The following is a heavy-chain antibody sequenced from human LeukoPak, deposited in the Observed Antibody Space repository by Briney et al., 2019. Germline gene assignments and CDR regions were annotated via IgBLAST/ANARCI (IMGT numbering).Heavy chain of an antibody. Sequence: GGSLRLPCAASGFTFSSYGMHWVRQAPGKGLEWVAVISYDGSNKYYADSVKGRFTISRDNSKNTLYLQMNSLRAEDTAVYYCANRLTYYYDSSGYYGIYWGQGTLVTVSS. CDR2: ISYDGSNK. CDR1: GFTFSSYG. J-gene: IGHJ4*02. D-gene: IGHD3-22*01. V-gene: IGHV3-30*18. CDR3: ANRLTYYYDSSGYYGIY.